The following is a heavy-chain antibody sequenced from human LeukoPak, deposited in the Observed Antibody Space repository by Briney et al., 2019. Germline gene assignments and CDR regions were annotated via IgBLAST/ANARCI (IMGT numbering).Heavy chain of an antibody. CDR2: ISWDGGST. D-gene: IGHD1-1*01. V-gene: IGHV3-43D*03. CDR1: GFTFDDYA. J-gene: IGHJ6*03. Sequence: GGSLRLSCAASGFTFDDYAMHWVRQAPGKGLEWVSLISWDGGSTYYADSVKGRFTISRDNSKNSLYLQMNSLRAEDTALYYCARTLLRGSYYYYMDVWGKGTTVTVSS. CDR3: ARTLLRGSYYYYMDV.